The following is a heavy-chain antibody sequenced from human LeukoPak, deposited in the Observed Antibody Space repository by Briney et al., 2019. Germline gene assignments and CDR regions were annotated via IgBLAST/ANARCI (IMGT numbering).Heavy chain of an antibody. CDR3: ARNYDFWSGSLPFDY. V-gene: IGHV1-18*01. Sequence: ASVNVCCKASDYTFTSYGISWVRQAPGQGLEWMGWISAYNGNTNYAQKLQGRVTMTTDTSTSTAYMELRSLRSDDTAVYYCARNYDFWSGSLPFDYWGQGTLVTVSS. CDR2: ISAYNGNT. CDR1: DYTFTSYG. D-gene: IGHD3-3*01. J-gene: IGHJ4*02.